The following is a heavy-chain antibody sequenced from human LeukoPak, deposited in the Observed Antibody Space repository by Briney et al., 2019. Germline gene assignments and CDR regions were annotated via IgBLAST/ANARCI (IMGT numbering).Heavy chain of an antibody. J-gene: IGHJ3*02. CDR1: GFTFSSYG. CDR2: IWYDGSNK. D-gene: IGHD6-25*01. Sequence: QSGGSLRLSCAASGFTFSSYGMHWVRQAPGKGLEWVAVIWYDGSNKYYADSVKGRFTISRDNSKNTLYPQMNSLRAEDTAVYYCARTISPAGNDAFDIWGQGTMVTVSS. V-gene: IGHV3-33*01. CDR3: ARTISPAGNDAFDI.